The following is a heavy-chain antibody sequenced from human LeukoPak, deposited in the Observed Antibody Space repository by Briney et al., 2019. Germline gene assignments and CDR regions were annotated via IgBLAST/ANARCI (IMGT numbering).Heavy chain of an antibody. J-gene: IGHJ4*02. V-gene: IGHV1-18*01. CDR2: ISAYNGNT. Sequence: ASVKVSCKASGYTFTSYGISWVRQAPGQGLEWMGWISAYNGNTNYAQKLQGRVTMTTDTSTSTAYMELRSLRSADTAVYYCATLSRVNGGGYYFDYWGQGTLVTVSS. CDR1: GYTFTSYG. D-gene: IGHD3-10*01. CDR3: ATLSRVNGGGYYFDY.